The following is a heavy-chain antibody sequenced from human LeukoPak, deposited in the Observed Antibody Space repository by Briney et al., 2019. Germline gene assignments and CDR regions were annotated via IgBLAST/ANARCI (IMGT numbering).Heavy chain of an antibody. J-gene: IGHJ4*02. CDR3: AGGRYDFWSGYRGYFDY. V-gene: IGHV4-34*01. CDR2: INHSGST. CDR1: GGSFSGYY. Sequence: PSETLSLTCAVYGGSFSGYYWSWIRQPPGKGLEWIGEINHSGSTNYNPSLKSRVTISVDTSKNQFSLKLSSVTAADTAVYYCAGGRYDFWSGYRGYFDYWGQGTLVTVSS. D-gene: IGHD3-3*01.